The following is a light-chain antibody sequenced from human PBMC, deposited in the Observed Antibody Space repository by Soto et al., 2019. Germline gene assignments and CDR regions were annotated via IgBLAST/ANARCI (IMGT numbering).Light chain of an antibody. V-gene: IGKV3-15*01. CDR1: QNVGSH. CDR2: GAS. CDR3: QQYYNWPPLT. J-gene: IGKJ4*01. Sequence: EILMTQSPATLSVSPGERATLSCRASQNVGSHVAWYQQKPDQAPRLFIYGASTRATGSPARFSGSGSWTEFTLTIISLQSEDVAIYYCQQYYNWPPLTFGGGTKVEIQ.